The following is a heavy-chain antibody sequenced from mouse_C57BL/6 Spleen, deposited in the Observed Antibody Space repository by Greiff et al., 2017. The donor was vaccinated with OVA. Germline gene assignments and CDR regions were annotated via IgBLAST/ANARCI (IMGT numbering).Heavy chain of an antibody. CDR1: GYTFTSYW. Sequence: QVQLQQPGAELVKPGASVKLSCKASGYTFTSYWMQWVKQRPGQGLEWIGEIDPSDSYTNSNQKFKGKATLTVDTSSSTSYMLLSSLTAEDSAVYYCASPYSSYWGGLDYWGQGTTLTVSS. J-gene: IGHJ2*01. CDR3: ASPYSSYWGGLDY. D-gene: IGHD2-5*01. CDR2: IDPSDSYT. V-gene: IGHV1-50*01.